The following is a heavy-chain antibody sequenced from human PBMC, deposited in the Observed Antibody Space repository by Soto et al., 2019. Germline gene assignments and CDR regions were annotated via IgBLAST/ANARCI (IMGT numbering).Heavy chain of an antibody. V-gene: IGHV4-4*02. Sequence: SGTLSLTCAVSGGSVSSANWGTWFRPPPGKGLEWIGEIYHGGSTSYNPPLMSRGTLSLDQFKNHFSLTLTSVTAADTAADYCARLSFSSGVDGCGRGPTGTVAS. J-gene: IGHJ6*01. D-gene: IGHD6-25*01. CDR3: ARLSFSSGVDG. CDR2: IYHGGST. CDR1: GGSVSSANW.